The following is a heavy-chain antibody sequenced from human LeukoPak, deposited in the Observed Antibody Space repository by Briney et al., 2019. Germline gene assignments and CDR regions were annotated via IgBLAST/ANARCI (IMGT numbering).Heavy chain of an antibody. CDR1: GGSFSGYY. V-gene: IGHV4-34*01. CDR3: ARRWVYDKRAFDA. D-gene: IGHD3-16*01. CDR2: INHSGST. Sequence: SETLSLTCAVYGGSFSGYYWSWLRQPPGKGLEWIGEINHSGSTNYNPSLKSRVTISVDTSKNQFSLKLSSVTAADTAVYYCARRWVYDKRAFDAWGQGALVTVSS. J-gene: IGHJ3*01.